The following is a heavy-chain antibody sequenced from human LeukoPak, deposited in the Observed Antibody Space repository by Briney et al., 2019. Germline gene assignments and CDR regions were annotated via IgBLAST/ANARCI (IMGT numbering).Heavy chain of an antibody. CDR2: IYSGGST. V-gene: IGHV3-53*01. CDR1: AFTVSSNY. Sequence: GGSLRLSCRASAFTVSSNYMSWVRQAPGKGLEWVSVIYSGGSTYYADSVKGRFTISRDNSKNTLYLQMNSLRAEDTAVYYCARGGSYFDYWGQGTLVTVSS. D-gene: IGHD3-16*01. CDR3: ARGGSYFDY. J-gene: IGHJ4*02.